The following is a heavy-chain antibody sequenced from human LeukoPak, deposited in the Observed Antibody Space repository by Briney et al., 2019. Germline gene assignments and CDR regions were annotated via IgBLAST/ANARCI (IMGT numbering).Heavy chain of an antibody. D-gene: IGHD6-13*01. CDR2: ARDKANSSTT. CDR1: GFTFSDHY. V-gene: IGHV3-72*01. CDR3: ARATGSSWPHFDY. Sequence: PGRSLRLSWAASGFTFSDHYMDWVRQPAGKWLEWVGRARDKANSSTTDYAASVKGRFTIPRDELKNSVHLQVNSLKTEDTAVYYSARATGSSWPHFDYWGQGTLVTVSS. J-gene: IGHJ4*02.